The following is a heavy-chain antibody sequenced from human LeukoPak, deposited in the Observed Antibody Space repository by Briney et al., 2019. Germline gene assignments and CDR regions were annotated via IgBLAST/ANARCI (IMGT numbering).Heavy chain of an antibody. Sequence: ASVKVSCKASRYTFTSDYIHWVQQAPGQALEWMEIINPSGGSTSYAQKFQGRVTMTRDTSTSNVYMELSSLTSDDTAVDYCARARRLEGYCSSITCLVPYNWFDPWGQGTLVTVSS. D-gene: IGHD2-2*01. CDR2: INPSGGST. CDR1: RYTFTSDY. J-gene: IGHJ5*02. CDR3: ARARRLEGYCSSITCLVPYNWFDP. V-gene: IGHV1-46*03.